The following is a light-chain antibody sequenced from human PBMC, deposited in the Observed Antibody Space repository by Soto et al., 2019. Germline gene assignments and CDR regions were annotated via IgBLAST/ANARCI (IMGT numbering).Light chain of an antibody. CDR2: EGS. J-gene: IGLJ3*02. CDR3: CSYAGGKEV. V-gene: IGLV2-23*01. CDR1: SSDVGSYNL. Sequence: QSALTQPASVSGSPGQSITISCTGTSSDVGSYNLVSWYQQYPGKAPKLMIYEGSKRPSGISNRFSGSKSGNTASLTISGLQDEDEADYYCCSYAGGKEVFGGGTKLTVL.